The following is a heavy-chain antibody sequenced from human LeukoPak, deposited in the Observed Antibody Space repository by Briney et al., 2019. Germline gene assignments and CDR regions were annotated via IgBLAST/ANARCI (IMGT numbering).Heavy chain of an antibody. V-gene: IGHV1-18*01. CDR3: ARGPYYYDSSGYHSWAFDI. J-gene: IGHJ3*02. CDR1: GYTFTSYG. CDR2: ISAYNGNT. D-gene: IGHD3-22*01. Sequence: ASVKVSCKASGYTFTSYGISWVRQAPGQGLEWMGWISAYNGNTNYAQKLQGRVTMTTDTSTSTAYMELRSLRSDDTAVYYCARGPYYYDSSGYHSWAFDIWGQGTMVTVSS.